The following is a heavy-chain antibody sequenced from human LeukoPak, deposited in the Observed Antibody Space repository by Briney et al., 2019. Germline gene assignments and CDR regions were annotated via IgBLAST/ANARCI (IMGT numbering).Heavy chain of an antibody. D-gene: IGHD3-3*01. CDR3: ARAYDFWSGYYVLDY. V-gene: IGHV4-59*01. CDR1: GGSISSYY. CDR2: VYYTGST. Sequence: SETLSLTCTVSGGSISSYYWSWVRQPPGKGLEWIGYVYYTGSTNYNPSLKSRVTISVDTSKNQFSLNLSSVTAADTAVYHCARAYDFWSGYYVLDYWGQGTLVTVSS. J-gene: IGHJ4*02.